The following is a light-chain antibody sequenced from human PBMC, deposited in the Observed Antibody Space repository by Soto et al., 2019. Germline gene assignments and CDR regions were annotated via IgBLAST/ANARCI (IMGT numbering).Light chain of an antibody. V-gene: IGLV2-14*03. CDR1: SSDVGAYNH. CDR3: SSFTSGGTLV. Sequence: QSALPQPASVSGSPGQSITISCTGTSSDVGAYNHVSWYQQHPGKVPKVMIYEVNNRPSGVSNRFSASKSGNTASLTISGLQAEDEATYYCSSFTSGGTLVFGGGTKVTVL. J-gene: IGLJ3*02. CDR2: EVN.